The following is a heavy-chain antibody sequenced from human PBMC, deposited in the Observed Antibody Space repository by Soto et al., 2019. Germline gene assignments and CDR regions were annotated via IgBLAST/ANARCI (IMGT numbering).Heavy chain of an antibody. J-gene: IGHJ6*02. CDR3: ARDTLSVTIGGMDV. Sequence: QVQLVESGGGVVQPGRSLRLSCAASGFTFSSYAMHWVRQAPGKGLEWVAVISYDGSNKYYADSVKGRFTISRDNSKNTLYLQMNSLRAEDTAVYYCARDTLSVTIGGMDVWGQGTTVTVSS. D-gene: IGHD4-17*01. CDR1: GFTFSSYA. V-gene: IGHV3-30-3*01. CDR2: ISYDGSNK.